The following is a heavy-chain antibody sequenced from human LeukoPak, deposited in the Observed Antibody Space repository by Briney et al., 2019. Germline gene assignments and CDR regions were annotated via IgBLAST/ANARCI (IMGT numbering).Heavy chain of an antibody. CDR2: ISSSGSTI. V-gene: IGHV3-48*03. CDR3: ARPDNMYDSSGYFDY. D-gene: IGHD3-22*01. CDR1: GFTFSSYE. J-gene: IGHJ4*02. Sequence: GGSLRLSCAASGFTFSSYEMNWVRQAPGKGLEWVSYISSSGSTIYYADSVKGRFTISRDNAKNSLYLQMNSLRAEDTAVYYCARPDNMYDSSGYFDYWGQGTLVTVSS.